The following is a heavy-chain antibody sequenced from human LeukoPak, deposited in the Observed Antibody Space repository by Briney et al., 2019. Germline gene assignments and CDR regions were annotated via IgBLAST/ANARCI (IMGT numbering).Heavy chain of an antibody. Sequence: ASVEVSCKASGYTFTSYGISWVRQAPGQGLEWMGWISAYNGNTNYAQKLQGRVTMTTDTSTSTAYMELRSLRSDDTAVYYCARDQITMVRGVHNWFDPWGQGTLVTVSS. CDR3: ARDQITMVRGVHNWFDP. D-gene: IGHD3-10*01. J-gene: IGHJ5*02. CDR1: GYTFTSYG. V-gene: IGHV1-18*01. CDR2: ISAYNGNT.